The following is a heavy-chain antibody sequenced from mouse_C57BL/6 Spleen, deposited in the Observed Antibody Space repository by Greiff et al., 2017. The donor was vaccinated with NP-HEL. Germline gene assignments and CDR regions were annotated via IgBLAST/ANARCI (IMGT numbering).Heavy chain of an antibody. J-gene: IGHJ2*01. D-gene: IGHD2-2*01. CDR3: ARRNGYPFDY. Sequence: EVQLQQSGPELVKPGASVKISCKASGYTFTDYYMNWVKQSHGKSLEWIGDINPNNGGTSYNQKFKGKATLTVDKSSSTAYMELRSLTSEDSAVYYCARRNGYPFDYWGQGTTLTVSS. CDR2: INPNNGGT. V-gene: IGHV1-26*01. CDR1: GYTFTDYY.